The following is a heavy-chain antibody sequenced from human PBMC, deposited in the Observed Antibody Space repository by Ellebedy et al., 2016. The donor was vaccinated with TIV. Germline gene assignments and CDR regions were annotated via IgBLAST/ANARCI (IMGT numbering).Heavy chain of an antibody. CDR3: ARATSGFDL. Sequence: PGGSLRLSCAASGFTFDDYTMHWVRQAPGKGLEWVSLISWDGGSTYYADSVKGRFTISRDNSKNTLYLQMNSLRAEDTAVYYCARATSGFDLWGRGTLVTVSS. J-gene: IGHJ2*01. CDR1: GFTFDDYT. V-gene: IGHV3-43*01. D-gene: IGHD6-19*01. CDR2: ISWDGGST.